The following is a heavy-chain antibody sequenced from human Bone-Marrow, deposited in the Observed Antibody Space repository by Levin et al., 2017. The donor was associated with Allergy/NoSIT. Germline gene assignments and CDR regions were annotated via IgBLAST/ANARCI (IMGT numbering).Heavy chain of an antibody. CDR1: RFTFSNYG. D-gene: IGHD6-13*01. CDR2: ISYDGNNQ. Sequence: SCAASRFTFSNYGMHWVRQAPGKGLEWVAVISYDGNNQFYADSVKGRFTISRDNSKNTLYLQMNGLRVEDTAVYYCAKDFGGSWYTLLFDYWGQGTLVTVSS. CDR3: AKDFGGSWYTLLFDY. J-gene: IGHJ4*02. V-gene: IGHV3-30*18.